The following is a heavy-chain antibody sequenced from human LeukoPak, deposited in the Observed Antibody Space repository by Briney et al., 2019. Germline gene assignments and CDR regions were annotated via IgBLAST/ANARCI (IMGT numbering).Heavy chain of an antibody. CDR3: ARESGYCSGGSCYAFDI. CDR1: GGSISSGGYS. Sequence: PSQTLSLTCAVSGGSISSGGYSWSWIRQPPGKGLEWIGYIYHSGSTYYNPSLKSQVTISVDRSKNQFSLKLSSVTAADTAVYYCARESGYCSGGSCYAFDIWGQGTMVTVSS. V-gene: IGHV4-30-2*01. CDR2: IYHSGST. D-gene: IGHD2-15*01. J-gene: IGHJ3*02.